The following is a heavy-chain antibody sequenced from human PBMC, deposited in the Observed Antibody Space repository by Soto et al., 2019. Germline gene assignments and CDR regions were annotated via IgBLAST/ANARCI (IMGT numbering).Heavy chain of an antibody. J-gene: IGHJ4*02. Sequence: ASVKVSCKASGYTFTSYDINWVRQATGQGLEWMGWMNPNSGNTGYAQKFQGRVTMTEDTSTDTAYMELSSLRSEDTAVYYCATVSSSSWHDYWGQGTLVTVSS. CDR1: GYTFTSYD. V-gene: IGHV1-8*01. D-gene: IGHD6-13*01. CDR3: ATVSSSSWHDY. CDR2: MNPNSGNT.